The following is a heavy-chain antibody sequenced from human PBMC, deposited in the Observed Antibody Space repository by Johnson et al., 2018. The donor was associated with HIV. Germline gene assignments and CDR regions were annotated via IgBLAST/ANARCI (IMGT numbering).Heavy chain of an antibody. CDR3: ATPQGWSTLDAFDI. J-gene: IGHJ3*02. D-gene: IGHD2-15*01. CDR2: VSYDESSK. Sequence: QVLLVESGGGVVQPGRSLRLSCAASGFTFRSYPMNWVRQAPGKGLEWVAFVSYDESSKYYRDSVKGRFTISRDNSNNTLYVQMNSLRAEDTAVYYCATPQGWSTLDAFDIWGQGTMVTVSS. V-gene: IGHV3-30*04. CDR1: GFTFRSYP.